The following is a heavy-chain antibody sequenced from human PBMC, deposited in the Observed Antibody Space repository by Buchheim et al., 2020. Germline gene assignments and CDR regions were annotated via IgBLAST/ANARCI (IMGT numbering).Heavy chain of an antibody. Sequence: EVQLLESGGGLVQPGGSLRLSCAASGFTFSSYAMSWVRQAPGKGLEWVSAISGSGGSTYYADSVKGRFTISRDNSKKTLYLQMNSLRAEDTAVYYCAKATAGAAGLYYYYYYGMDVWGQGTT. D-gene: IGHD6-13*01. V-gene: IGHV3-23*01. CDR2: ISGSGGST. CDR1: GFTFSSYA. CDR3: AKATAGAAGLYYYYYYGMDV. J-gene: IGHJ6*02.